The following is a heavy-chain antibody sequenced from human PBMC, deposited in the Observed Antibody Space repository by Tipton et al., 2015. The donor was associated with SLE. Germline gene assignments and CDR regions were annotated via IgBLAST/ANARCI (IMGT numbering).Heavy chain of an antibody. Sequence: LRLSCAVSGGSLNSGGYSWSWIRQPPGKGLEWIGDIFHTGSTYYSPSLEGRVTISEDRSKNQFSLTLWSVTAADTAVYYCARVVYSFSDAFDIWGQGTLVTVSS. CDR3: ARVVYSFSDAFDI. D-gene: IGHD6-13*01. V-gene: IGHV4-30-2*01. J-gene: IGHJ3*02. CDR2: IFHTGST. CDR1: GGSLNSGGYS.